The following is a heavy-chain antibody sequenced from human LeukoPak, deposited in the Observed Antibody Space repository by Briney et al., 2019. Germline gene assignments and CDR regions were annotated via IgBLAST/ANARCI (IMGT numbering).Heavy chain of an antibody. CDR3: ARAKMPGIQTAGRVNYFEF. Sequence: PGGSLRPSCAASEFTFSNYDMHWVRQAAGKGVEGVSTIYTAGNTWYPDSVKGRFTISRENAKNSLTLQMNSLRVGDTAVYYCARAKMPGIQTAGRVNYFEFWGQGTLVTVSS. D-gene: IGHD6-13*01. CDR2: IYTAGNT. CDR1: EFTFSNYD. V-gene: IGHV3-13*01. J-gene: IGHJ4*02.